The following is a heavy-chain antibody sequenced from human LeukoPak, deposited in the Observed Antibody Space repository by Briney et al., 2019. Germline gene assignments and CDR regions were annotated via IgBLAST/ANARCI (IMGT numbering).Heavy chain of an antibody. CDR3: ATSSYGGNFGLFDY. V-gene: IGHV3-11*04. D-gene: IGHD4-23*01. CDR2: ITTSGSSI. J-gene: IGHJ4*02. CDR1: GFTFSDYY. Sequence: GGSLRLSCAASGFTFSDYYMGWIRQAPGKGLEWVSYITTSGSSIYYADSVKGRFTMSRDNAKKSLYLQMNSLRAEDTAVYYCATSSYGGNFGLFDYWGQGTLVTVSS.